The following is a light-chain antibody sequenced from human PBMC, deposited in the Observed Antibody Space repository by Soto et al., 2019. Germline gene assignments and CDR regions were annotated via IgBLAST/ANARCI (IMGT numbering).Light chain of an antibody. CDR1: MSTLGGFNV. J-gene: IGLJ1*01. Sequence: QRSVTQAGPVSGSPGQSISISCTGTMSTLGGFNVVSWYQQHQGKAPKVIIYEGIKRPSGVSSRFSGSNSGSTAYLTISGLQAEDEADYCRCSYVGATTYVFGTGTKVTVL. CDR2: EGI. CDR3: CSYVGATTYV. V-gene: IGLV2-23*01.